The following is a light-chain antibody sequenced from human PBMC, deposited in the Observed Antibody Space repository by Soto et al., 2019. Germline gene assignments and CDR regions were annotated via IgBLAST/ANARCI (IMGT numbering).Light chain of an antibody. Sequence: QSALTQPPSVSGSPGQSITISCTGTSSDVGGYNYVSWYQQHPGKAPKLMIYEVSNRPSGVSNRFSGSKSGNTASLTISGLQAEDEADYYCSSYTSSSTYVFGTGTKVTV. V-gene: IGLV2-14*01. J-gene: IGLJ1*01. CDR1: SSDVGGYNY. CDR3: SSYTSSSTYV. CDR2: EVS.